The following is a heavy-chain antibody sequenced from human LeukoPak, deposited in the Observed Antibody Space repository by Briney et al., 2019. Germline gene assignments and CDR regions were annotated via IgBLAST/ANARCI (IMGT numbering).Heavy chain of an antibody. J-gene: IGHJ4*02. D-gene: IGHD1-14*01. V-gene: IGHV3-30-3*01. CDR3: AKDGNQLIDY. CDR2: ISYDGSNK. CDR1: GFTFSSYA. Sequence: GGSLRLSCAASGFTFSSYAMHWVRQAPGKGLEWVAVISYDGSNKYYADSVKGRFTISRDNSKNTLYLQMNSLRAEDTAVYYCAKDGNQLIDYWGQGTLVTVSS.